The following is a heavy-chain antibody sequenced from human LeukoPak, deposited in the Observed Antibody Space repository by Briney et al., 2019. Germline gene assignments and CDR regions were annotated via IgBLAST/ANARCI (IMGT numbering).Heavy chain of an antibody. J-gene: IGHJ6*02. CDR2: IIPILGIA. V-gene: IGHV1-69*04. Sequence: GASVKVSCKASGGTFSSYAISWVRQAPGQGLEWMGRIIPILGIANYVQKFQGRVTITADKSTSTAYMELSSLRSEDTAVYYCARDPPDNTMIVVVPKVGYYGMDVWGQGTTVTVSS. CDR1: GGTFSSYA. CDR3: ARDPPDNTMIVVVPKVGYYGMDV. D-gene: IGHD3-22*01.